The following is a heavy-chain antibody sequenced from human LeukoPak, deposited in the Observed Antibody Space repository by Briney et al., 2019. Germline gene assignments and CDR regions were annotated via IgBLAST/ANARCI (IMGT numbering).Heavy chain of an antibody. J-gene: IGHJ4*02. CDR3: TVVAATLNSY. Sequence: SETLSLTCAVYGGSFSGYYWSWIRQPPGKGLEWIGEINHSGSTNYNPSLKSRVTISVDTSMNQFSLKLSSVTAADTAVYYCTVVAATLNSYWGQGTLVTVSS. V-gene: IGHV4-34*01. D-gene: IGHD2-15*01. CDR1: GGSFSGYY. CDR2: INHSGST.